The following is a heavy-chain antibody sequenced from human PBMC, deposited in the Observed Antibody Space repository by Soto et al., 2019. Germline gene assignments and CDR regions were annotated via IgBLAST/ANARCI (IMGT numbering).Heavy chain of an antibody. CDR1: GGTFSSHS. CDR2: IIPAFGTV. J-gene: IGHJ4*02. D-gene: IGHD1-26*01. Sequence: QVQLVQYGAEVKKPGSSVTVSCKASGGTFSSHSISWLRQAPGKGLEWMGGIIPAFGTVKYAQKFQGRLTITADKSTATAYMELTSLTSEDTAVYFCARVSLGWDRLGHCDIWGPGTLVTVSS. CDR3: ARVSLGWDRLGHCDI. V-gene: IGHV1-69*06.